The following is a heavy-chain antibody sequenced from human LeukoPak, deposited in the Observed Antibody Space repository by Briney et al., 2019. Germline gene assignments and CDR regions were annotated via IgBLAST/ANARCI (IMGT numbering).Heavy chain of an antibody. V-gene: IGHV4-4*07. CDR1: GGSISSYY. D-gene: IGHD1-26*01. J-gene: IGHJ4*02. CDR2: IYTSGST. Sequence: SETLSLTCTVSGGSISSYYWSWIRQPAGKGLEWIGRIYTSGSTNYNPSPKSRVTMSVDTSKNQFSLKLTSVTAADTAVYYCATYVGATTGYYFDYWGQGTLVTVSS. CDR3: ATYVGATTGYYFDY.